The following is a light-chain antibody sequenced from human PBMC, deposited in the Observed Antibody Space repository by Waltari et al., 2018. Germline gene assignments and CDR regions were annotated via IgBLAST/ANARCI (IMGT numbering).Light chain of an antibody. V-gene: IGKV1-NL1*01. J-gene: IGKJ2*01. CDR2: AAS. Sequence: DIQMTQFPSPFSGPLGDRSPILSGASQGIRNSLAWYQQKPGKAPNRLLYAASRLESGVPSRFSGSGSGTDYTLTISSLQPEDFATYYCQQYYTTPYTFGQGTKLEI. CDR3: QQYYTTPYT. CDR1: QGIRNS.